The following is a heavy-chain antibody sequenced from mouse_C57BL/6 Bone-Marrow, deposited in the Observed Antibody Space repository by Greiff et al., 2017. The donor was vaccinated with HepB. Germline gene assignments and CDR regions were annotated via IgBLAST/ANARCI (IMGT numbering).Heavy chain of an antibody. CDR1: GYTFTSYW. V-gene: IGHV1-52*01. J-gene: IGHJ2*01. CDR2: IDPSDSET. CDR3: AREGFPRGFDY. Sequence: QVQLQQPGAELVRPGSSVKLSCKASGYTFTSYWMHWVKQRPIQGLEWIGNIDPSDSETHYNQKFKDKATLTVDKSSSTAYMQLSSLTSEDSAVYYCAREGFPRGFDYWGQGTTLTVSS.